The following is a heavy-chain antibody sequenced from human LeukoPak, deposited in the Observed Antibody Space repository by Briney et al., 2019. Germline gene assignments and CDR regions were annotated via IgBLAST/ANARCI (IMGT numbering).Heavy chain of an antibody. J-gene: IGHJ4*02. V-gene: IGHV3-11*01. CDR3: ARSPGTMIVVVITVFDY. Sequence: GGSLRLSCAASGFTFSDYYMSWIRQAPGKGLEWVSYISSSGSTIYYADPVKGRFTISRDNAKNSLYLQMESLRAEDTAVYYCARSPGTMIVVVITVFDYWGQGTLVTVSS. CDR2: ISSSGSTI. D-gene: IGHD3-22*01. CDR1: GFTFSDYY.